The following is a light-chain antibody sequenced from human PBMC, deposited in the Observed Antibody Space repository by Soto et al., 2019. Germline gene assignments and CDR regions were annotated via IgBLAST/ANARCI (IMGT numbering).Light chain of an antibody. J-gene: IGKJ2*01. V-gene: IGKV1-39*01. CDR3: QQSHRIPYI. CDR1: TYISNY. Sequence: DIQMTQSPSSLSASVGDRVTITWRASTYISNYLNWYQQKAGKAPKLLIYAASSLQSGVPSRFSGSGSGTDFTLTIGSLQPEDFATYYCQQSHRIPYIFGQGTKLQIK. CDR2: AAS.